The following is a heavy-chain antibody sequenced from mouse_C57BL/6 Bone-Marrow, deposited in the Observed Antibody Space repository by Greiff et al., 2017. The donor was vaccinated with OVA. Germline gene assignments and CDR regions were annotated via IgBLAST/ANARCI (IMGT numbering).Heavy chain of an antibody. D-gene: IGHD2-3*01. CDR1: GYTFTSYW. Sequence: EVQGVESGTVLARPGASVKMSCKTSGYTFTSYWMHWVKQRPGQGLEWIGAIYPGNSDTSYNQKFKGKAKLTAVTSASTAYMELSSLTNEDSAVYYCTRSFYDGYYRRYFDVWGTGTTVTVSS. V-gene: IGHV1-5*01. CDR2: IYPGNSDT. J-gene: IGHJ1*03. CDR3: TRSFYDGYYRRYFDV.